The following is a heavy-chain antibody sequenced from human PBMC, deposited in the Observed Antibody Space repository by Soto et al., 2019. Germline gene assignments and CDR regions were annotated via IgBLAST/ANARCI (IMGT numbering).Heavy chain of an antibody. CDR1: GFTFSSYG. D-gene: IGHD1-7*01. CDR2: ISYDGSNK. CDR3: AKGVESTSEMPRNYDLYYYYGMDV. V-gene: IGHV3-30*18. Sequence: GGSLRLSCAASGFTFSSYGMYWVRQAPGKGLEWVAVISYDGSNKYYADSVKGRFTISRDNSKNTLYLQMNSLRAEDTAVYYCAKGVESTSEMPRNYDLYYYYGMDVWGQGTTVTVSS. J-gene: IGHJ6*02.